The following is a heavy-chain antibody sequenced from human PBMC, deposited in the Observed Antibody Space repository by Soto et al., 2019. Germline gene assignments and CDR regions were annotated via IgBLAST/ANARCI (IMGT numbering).Heavy chain of an antibody. Sequence: PGGSLRLSCAASGFTFSKYGMHWVRQAAGKGLEWVAIIWHDGNNKYCADSVRGRFIISRDNSKNRLYLQMNSLRAEDTAVYYCASDLVGASDSYGLDVWGQGTPVTVSS. CDR2: IWHDGNNK. D-gene: IGHD1-26*01. J-gene: IGHJ6*02. CDR1: GFTFSKYG. V-gene: IGHV3-33*01. CDR3: ASDLVGASDSYGLDV.